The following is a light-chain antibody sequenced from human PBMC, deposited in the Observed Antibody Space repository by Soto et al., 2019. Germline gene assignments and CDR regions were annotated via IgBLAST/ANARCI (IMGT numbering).Light chain of an antibody. V-gene: IGKV1-5*03. CDR2: KAS. J-gene: IGKJ1*01. CDR3: QHYKSSPWT. CDR1: QSVSTW. Sequence: DIQMTQSPSTLSASVGDRVTISCRASQSVSTWLAWYQQKPGKAPKVLIYKASSLKSGVPSRFSGSGSGTEFTLNISSLQPDDFATYYCQHYKSSPWTFGQGTKVEIK.